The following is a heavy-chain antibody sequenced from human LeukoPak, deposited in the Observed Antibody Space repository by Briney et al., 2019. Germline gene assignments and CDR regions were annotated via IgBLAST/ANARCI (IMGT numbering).Heavy chain of an antibody. Sequence: GASVKVSCKASGYTFTSYYMHWVRQAPGQGLEWMGMINPSGGSTSYAQKFQGRVTMTRDTSTSTVYMELSSLRSEDTAVYYCARDGVPYYDSSGYHFDYWGQGTLVTVSS. D-gene: IGHD3-22*01. CDR1: GYTFTSYY. J-gene: IGHJ4*02. V-gene: IGHV1-46*01. CDR3: ARDGVPYYDSSGYHFDY. CDR2: INPSGGST.